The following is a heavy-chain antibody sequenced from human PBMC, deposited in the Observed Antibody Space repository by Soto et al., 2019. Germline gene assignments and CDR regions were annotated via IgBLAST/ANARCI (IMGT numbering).Heavy chain of an antibody. CDR2: IYYSGST. J-gene: IGHJ4*02. Sequence: SETLSLTCTVSGGSISSGGYYWSWIRQHPGKGLEWIGYIYYSGSTYYNPSLKSRVTISVDTSKNQFSLKLSSVTAADTAVYYCARDRSSGYVTDYWGQGTLVTVSS. CDR3: ARDRSSGYVTDY. D-gene: IGHD3-22*01. CDR1: GGSISSGGYY. V-gene: IGHV4-31*03.